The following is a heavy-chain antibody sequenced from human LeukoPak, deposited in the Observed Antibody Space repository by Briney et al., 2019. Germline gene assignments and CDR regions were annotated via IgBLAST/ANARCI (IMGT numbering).Heavy chain of an antibody. J-gene: IGHJ4*02. CDR2: INPDGNKK. D-gene: IGHD5-18*01. Sequence: GGSLRLSCAVSGLTFSSSWMDWVRQAPGKGLEWVASINPDGNKKYSADSVKGRFTISRGNAENSLYLQMNSLRVEDTAFYYCARDLAYSRLDYWGQGMLITVSS. V-gene: IGHV3-7*01. CDR1: GLTFSSSW. CDR3: ARDLAYSRLDY.